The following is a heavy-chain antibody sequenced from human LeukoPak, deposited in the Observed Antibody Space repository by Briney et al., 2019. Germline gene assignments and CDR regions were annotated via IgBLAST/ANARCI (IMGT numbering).Heavy chain of an antibody. Sequence: SGGSLRLSCGASGFSFDSHTFNWVRQAPGKGLEWVSVIYSGGSTYYADSVKGRFTISRDNSKNTLYLQMNSLRAEDTAVYYCARDATAMVNWGQGTLVTVSS. CDR3: ARDATAMVN. CDR2: IYSGGST. D-gene: IGHD5-18*01. V-gene: IGHV3-66*01. CDR1: GFSFDSHT. J-gene: IGHJ4*02.